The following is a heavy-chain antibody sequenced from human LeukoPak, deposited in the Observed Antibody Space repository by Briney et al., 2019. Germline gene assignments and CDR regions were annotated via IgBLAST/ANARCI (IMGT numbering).Heavy chain of an antibody. CDR3: AKAGGNYGDYGSDFDY. V-gene: IGHV3-23*01. CDR1: GFTFSSYA. D-gene: IGHD4-17*01. Sequence: GGSLRLSCAASGFTFSSYAMSWVRQAPGKGLEWVSAISGSGGSTYYAGSVKGRFTISRDNSKNTLYLQMNSLRAEDTAVYYCAKAGGNYGDYGSDFDYWGQGTLVTVSS. CDR2: ISGSGGST. J-gene: IGHJ4*02.